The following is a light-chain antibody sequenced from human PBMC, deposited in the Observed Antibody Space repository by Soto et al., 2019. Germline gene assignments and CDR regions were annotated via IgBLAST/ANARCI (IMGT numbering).Light chain of an antibody. CDR2: DAS. CDR3: QQYHSLPHT. V-gene: IGKV1-33*01. CDR1: QDIANY. Sequence: DIQMTQSPSPLSASVGDSVTISCQASQDIANYLNWYQQKPGKPPKLLIYDASDLETGVPSRFSGGGSGTYFTFTISSLQSEDIATYFCQQYHSLPHTFGQGTKLEIK. J-gene: IGKJ2*01.